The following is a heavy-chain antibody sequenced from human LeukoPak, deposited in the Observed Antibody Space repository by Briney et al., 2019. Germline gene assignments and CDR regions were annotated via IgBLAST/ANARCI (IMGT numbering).Heavy chain of an antibody. CDR1: GFTFSSYW. CDR2: IKQDGSEK. Sequence: AGTLRLSCAASGFTFSSYWLSWVRQAPGKGLVWGANIKQDGSEKYYVDSVKGRFAISRDNAKNSLYLQMNSLRAEDTAVYYCARWANWRERYFGYWGQGTLVTVSS. J-gene: IGHJ4*02. CDR3: ARWANWRERYFGY. V-gene: IGHV3-7*01. D-gene: IGHD1-20*01.